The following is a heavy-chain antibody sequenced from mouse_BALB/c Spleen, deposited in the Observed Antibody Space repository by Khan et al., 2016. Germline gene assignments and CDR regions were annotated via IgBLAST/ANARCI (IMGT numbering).Heavy chain of an antibody. J-gene: IGHJ3*01. Sequence: QVQLQQPGAELVKPGASVKLSCKASGYTFTSYWMHWVKQRPGQGLEWIGEINPSNGRTNYNEKFKSKATLTVDTSSSTAYMQLSSLTSEDSAVYYCGRGIKAGFAYWGRGTLVTVSA. V-gene: IGHV1S81*02. CDR3: GRGIKAGFAY. CDR2: INPSNGRT. CDR1: GYTFTSYW. D-gene: IGHD2-4*01.